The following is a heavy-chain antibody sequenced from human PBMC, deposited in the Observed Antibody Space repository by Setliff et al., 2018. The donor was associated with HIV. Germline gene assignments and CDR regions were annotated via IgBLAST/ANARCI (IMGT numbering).Heavy chain of an antibody. D-gene: IGHD2-15*01. CDR1: GYTFTNHW. CDR3: AREHRLCSGERCVLPDY. V-gene: IGHV5-51*01. CDR2: IYPGDSDV. J-gene: IGHJ4*02. Sequence: PGESLKISCQASGYTFTNHWIGWVRQMPAEGLEWMAIIYPGDSDVRYNPSFQGQVTVSVDKSINTAYLQWSSLKASDTATYYCAREHRLCSGERCVLPDYWGQGALVTVS.